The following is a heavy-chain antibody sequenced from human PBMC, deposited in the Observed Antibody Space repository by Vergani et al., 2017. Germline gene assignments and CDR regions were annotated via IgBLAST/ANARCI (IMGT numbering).Heavy chain of an antibody. D-gene: IGHD4-11*01. J-gene: IGHJ6*03. CDR3: ARGFYYSNYYYYYYMDV. Sequence: QVQLVQSGAEVKKPGASVKVSCKASGGTFSSYAISWVRQAPGQGLEWMGRIIPILGIANYAQKFQGRVTITADKSTSTAYMELSSLRSEDTAVYYCARGFYYSNYYYYYYMDVWGKGTTVTVSS. CDR1: GGTFSSYA. V-gene: IGHV1-69*04. CDR2: IIPILGIA.